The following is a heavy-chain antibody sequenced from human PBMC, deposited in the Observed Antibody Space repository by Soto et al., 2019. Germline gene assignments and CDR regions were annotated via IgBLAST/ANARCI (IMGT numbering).Heavy chain of an antibody. CDR3: AKSRWFGELSVSYFDY. CDR1: GFTFSSYA. Sequence: EVQLLESGGGLVQPGGSLRLSCAASGFTFSSYAMSWVRQAPGKGLEWVSAISGSGGSTYYADSVKGRFTISRDNSKNKLYLQMNSLRAEDTAVYYCAKSRWFGELSVSYFDYWGQGTLVTVSS. V-gene: IGHV3-23*01. D-gene: IGHD3-10*01. J-gene: IGHJ4*02. CDR2: ISGSGGST.